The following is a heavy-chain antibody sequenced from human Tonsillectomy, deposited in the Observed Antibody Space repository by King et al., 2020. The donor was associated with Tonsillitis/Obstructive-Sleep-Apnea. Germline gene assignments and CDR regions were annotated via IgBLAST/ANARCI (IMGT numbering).Heavy chain of an antibody. CDR3: AKDLSRYCSSTSCYTFDY. CDR2: INWNSGSI. D-gene: IGHD2-2*02. Sequence: VQLVESGGGLVQPGRSLRLSCAASGFTFDDYAMHWVRQAPGKGLEWVSGINWNSGSIDSADSVKGRFTISRDNAKNSLDLQMKSLRAEDTALYYCAKDLSRYCSSTSCYTFDYWGQGTLVTVSS. CDR1: GFTFDDYA. V-gene: IGHV3-9*01. J-gene: IGHJ4*02.